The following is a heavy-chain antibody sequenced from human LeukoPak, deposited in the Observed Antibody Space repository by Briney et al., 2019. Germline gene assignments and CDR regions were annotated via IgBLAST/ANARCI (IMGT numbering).Heavy chain of an antibody. CDR3: ARGVPPIY. CDR1: GYTFTGYY. J-gene: IGHJ4*02. D-gene: IGHD2-2*02. Sequence: ASVKVSCKASGYTFTGYYLHWVRQAPGQGLEWMGIINPSGDTTSYAQKFQGRVTMTRDTSTITVYMELSSLRSEDTAVYYCARGVPPIYWGQGTLVTVSS. CDR2: INPSGDTT. V-gene: IGHV1-46*01.